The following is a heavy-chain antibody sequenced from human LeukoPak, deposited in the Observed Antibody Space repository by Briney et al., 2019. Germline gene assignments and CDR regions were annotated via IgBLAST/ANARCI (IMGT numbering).Heavy chain of an antibody. D-gene: IGHD3-9*01. Sequence: GGSLRLSCAASGFTFSSYWMHWVRQAPGKGLVWVSRINTDGSSTSYADSVKGRFTISRDNAKNTLYLQMNSLRAEDTAVYYCARDEGKRYLDWLGLDYWGQGTLVTVSS. CDR3: ARDEGKRYLDWLGLDY. CDR1: GFTFSSYW. CDR2: INTDGSST. V-gene: IGHV3-74*01. J-gene: IGHJ4*02.